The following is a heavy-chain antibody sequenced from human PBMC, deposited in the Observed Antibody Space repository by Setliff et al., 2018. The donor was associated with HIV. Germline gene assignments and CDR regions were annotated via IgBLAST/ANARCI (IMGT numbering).Heavy chain of an antibody. V-gene: IGHV4-4*02. D-gene: IGHD6-13*01. CDR3: AKEGSWSSSWHQMDV. CDR2: IYFSGHT. CDR1: GGSISSSNW. Sequence: SETLSLTCAVSGGSISSSNWWSWVRQPPGKGLEWIGEIYFSGHTNYNPSLKSRVTLSLDTSKNQFSLNLTSVTAADTAVYYCAKEGSWSSSWHQMDVWGKGTTVTVSS. J-gene: IGHJ6*04.